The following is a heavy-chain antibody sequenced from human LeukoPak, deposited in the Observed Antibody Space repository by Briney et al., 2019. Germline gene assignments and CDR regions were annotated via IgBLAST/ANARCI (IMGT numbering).Heavy chain of an antibody. Sequence: PGPSLRLSCAASGFTFSSYAMSWIRQAPGKGLEWVSTISGSGGSTYYADSVKDRFTISRDNSKNTLYLQMNSLRAEDTAVYYCAKDRMAGTQSSCDYCGQGTLVTVSS. CDR2: ISGSGGST. D-gene: IGHD6-19*01. V-gene: IGHV3-23*01. J-gene: IGHJ4*02. CDR1: GFTFSSYA. CDR3: AKDRMAGTQSSCDY.